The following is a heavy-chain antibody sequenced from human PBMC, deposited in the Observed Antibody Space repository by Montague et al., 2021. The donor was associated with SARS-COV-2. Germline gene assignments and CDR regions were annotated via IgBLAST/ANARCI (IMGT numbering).Heavy chain of an antibody. D-gene: IGHD3-22*01. J-gene: IGHJ4*02. CDR3: ASSYDSTGHGWY. CDR2: HSGST. V-gene: IGHV4-30-2*04. Sequence: HSGSTYYNPSLKSRVTISVDTSKNQFSLKLSSVTAADTAVYYCASSYDSTGHGWYWGQGNLVTGS.